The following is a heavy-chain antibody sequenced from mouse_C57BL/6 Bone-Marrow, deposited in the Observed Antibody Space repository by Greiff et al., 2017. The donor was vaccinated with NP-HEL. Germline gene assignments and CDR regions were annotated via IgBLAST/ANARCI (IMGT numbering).Heavy chain of an antibody. V-gene: IGHV1-15*01. CDR3: TRFDYDRFY. Sequence: QVQLQQSGAELVRPGASVTLSCKASGYTFTDYEMHWVKQTPVHGLEWIGAIDPETGGTAYNQKFKGKAILTADKSSSTAYMELRSLTSEDSAVYYCTRFDYDRFYWGQGTTLTVSS. J-gene: IGHJ2*01. D-gene: IGHD2-4*01. CDR2: IDPETGGT. CDR1: GYTFTDYE.